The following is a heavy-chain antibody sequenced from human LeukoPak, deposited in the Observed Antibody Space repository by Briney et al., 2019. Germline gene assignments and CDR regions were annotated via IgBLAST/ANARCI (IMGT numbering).Heavy chain of an antibody. J-gene: IGHJ4*02. D-gene: IGHD2-2*01. CDR1: GGSISSSSYY. CDR2: IYYSGST. V-gene: IGHV4-39*01. Sequence: SETLSLTCTVSGGSISSSSYYWGWIRQPPGKGLEWIGSIYYSGSTYYNPSLKSRDTISVDTSMNHFSLKLSSVTAADTAVYYCARLRCSSTSCYSSDNRIDYWGQRTLVTVSS. CDR3: ARLRCSSTSCYSSDNRIDY.